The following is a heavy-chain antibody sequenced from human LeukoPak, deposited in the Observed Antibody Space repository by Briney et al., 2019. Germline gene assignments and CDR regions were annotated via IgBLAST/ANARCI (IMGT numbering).Heavy chain of an antibody. CDR3: ARVVKGYYDSSGYYYFDY. V-gene: IGHV6-1*01. CDR2: TYYRSKWYN. Sequence: SQTLSLTCAISGDSVSSNSAAWNWIRQSPSRGLEWLGRTYYRSKWYNDYAVSVKSRITINPDTSKNQFSLQLNSVTPEDTAVYYCARVVKGYYDSSGYYYFDYWGQGTLVTVSS. D-gene: IGHD3-22*01. J-gene: IGHJ4*02. CDR1: GDSVSSNSAA.